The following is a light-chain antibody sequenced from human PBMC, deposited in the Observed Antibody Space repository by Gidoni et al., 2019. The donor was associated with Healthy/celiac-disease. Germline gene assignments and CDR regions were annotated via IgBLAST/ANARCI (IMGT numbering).Light chain of an antibody. CDR1: SSNIGAGYD. V-gene: IGLV1-40*01. CDR2: GTS. CDR3: QSYDSSLSGYV. J-gene: IGLJ1*01. Sequence: QSVLTQPPSVSGAPGQRGTISCTGSSSNIGAGYDVHWYQQLPGTAPNLLIYGTSNRPSGVPDRFSGSKSGTSASLAITGLQAEDEADYYCQSYDSSLSGYVFGTGTKVTVL.